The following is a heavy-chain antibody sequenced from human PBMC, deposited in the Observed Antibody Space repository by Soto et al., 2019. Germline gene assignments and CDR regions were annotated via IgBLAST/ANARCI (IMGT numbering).Heavy chain of an antibody. D-gene: IGHD2-21*02. Sequence: ASVKVSCKISGHTLTEFSIHWVRQAPGKGLEWMGGFDPEGGEAIYAQKWHGRVTMTRDTSTSTVYMELSSLRSEDTAVYYCAREGGGNSVYYWGQGTLVTVSS. CDR1: GHTLTEFS. J-gene: IGHJ4*02. CDR3: AREGGGNSVYY. CDR2: FDPEGGEA. V-gene: IGHV1-24*01.